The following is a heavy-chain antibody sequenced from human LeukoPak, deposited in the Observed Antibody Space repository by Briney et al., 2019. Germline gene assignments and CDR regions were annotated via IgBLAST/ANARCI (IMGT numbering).Heavy chain of an antibody. CDR2: IYYAGIT. D-gene: IGHD1-7*01. J-gene: IGHJ5*02. CDR3: ARGASRGWNYRLNWFDP. V-gene: IGHV4-30-4*01. Sequence: SETLSLTCCVSGGSISRSDYYWSWIRQPPGKGLEWIGYIYYAGITYYNPSLKSRVTISVDTSKNQFSLKLSSVTAADTAVYYCARGASRGWNYRLNWFDPWGQGTLVTVSS. CDR1: GGSISRSDYY.